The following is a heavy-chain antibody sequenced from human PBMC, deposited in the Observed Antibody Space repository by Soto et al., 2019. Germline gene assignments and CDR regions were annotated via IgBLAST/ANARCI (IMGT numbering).Heavy chain of an antibody. Sequence: LRLSCAASGSTFSSYWMTWVRQAPGKGLVWVSRINNDGSSTIYADSVKGRLTISRDNAKNTLYLQMNRLRVEDTAVYYCARNSRTDFDYWGQGTLVTVSS. J-gene: IGHJ4*02. CDR3: ARNSRTDFDY. V-gene: IGHV3-74*01. D-gene: IGHD5-18*01. CDR2: INNDGSST. CDR1: GSTFSSYW.